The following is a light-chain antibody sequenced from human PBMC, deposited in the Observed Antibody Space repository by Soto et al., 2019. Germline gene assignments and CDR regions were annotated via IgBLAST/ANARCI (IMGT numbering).Light chain of an antibody. J-gene: IGKJ4*01. CDR1: QSISSW. Sequence: DIQMTQSPSTLSASVGDRVTITCRASQSISSWLAWYQQKPGKAPKLLIYDASSVESGVPSRFSGSGSGTEFTRTISSLQPDDFATYDCQQYNSYSLTFGGGTKVEIK. CDR3: QQYNSYSLT. V-gene: IGKV1-5*01. CDR2: DAS.